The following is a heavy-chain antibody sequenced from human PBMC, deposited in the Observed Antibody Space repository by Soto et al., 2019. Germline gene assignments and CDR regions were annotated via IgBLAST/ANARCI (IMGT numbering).Heavy chain of an antibody. CDR3: ASLVAPNFYGMDV. CDR1: GGTFSSYA. V-gene: IGHV1-69*13. D-gene: IGHD2-15*01. J-gene: IGHJ6*02. CDR2: IIPIFGTA. Sequence: SVKVSCKASGGTFSSYAISWVRQAPGQGLEWMGGIIPIFGTANYAQKFQGRVTITADESTSTAYMELSSLRSEDTAVYYCASLVAPNFYGMDVWGQVTTVTVSS.